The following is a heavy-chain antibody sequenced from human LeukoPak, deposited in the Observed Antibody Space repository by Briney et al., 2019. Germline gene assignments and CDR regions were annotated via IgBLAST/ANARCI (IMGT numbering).Heavy chain of an antibody. J-gene: IGHJ5*02. CDR1: GYTFTGYY. V-gene: IGHV1-2*02. CDR2: INPNSGGT. Sequence: ASVKVSCKASGYTFTGYYMHWVRQAPGQGLEWMGWINPNSGGTNYAQKFQGRVTMTRDTSISTAYMELSRLRSEDTAVYYCARGSYDFWSGYYDNWFDPWGQGTLVTVSS. D-gene: IGHD3-3*01. CDR3: ARGSYDFWSGYYDNWFDP.